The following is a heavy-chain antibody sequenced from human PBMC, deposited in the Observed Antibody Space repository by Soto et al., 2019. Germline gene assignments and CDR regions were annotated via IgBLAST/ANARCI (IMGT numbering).Heavy chain of an antibody. V-gene: IGHV3-9*01. Sequence: PGGSLRLSCAASGFTFDDYAMHWVRQAPGKGLEWVSGISWNSGSIGYADSVKGRFTISRDNAKNSLYLQMNSLRAEDTALYYCAKDSSSWYNFYYMDFWGKGSKVTVSS. CDR3: AKDSSSWYNFYYMDF. D-gene: IGHD6-13*01. J-gene: IGHJ6*03. CDR1: GFTFDDYA. CDR2: ISWNSGSI.